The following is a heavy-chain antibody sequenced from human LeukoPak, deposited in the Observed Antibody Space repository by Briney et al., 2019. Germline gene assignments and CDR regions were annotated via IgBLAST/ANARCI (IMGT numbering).Heavy chain of an antibody. Sequence: PGGSLRLSCAASGFTFDDYGMSWVRQAPGKGLEWVSGINWNGGSTGYADSVKGRFTISRDNAKNSLYLQMNSLRAEDTALYYCARKGVAVAGTRAFDIWGQGTMVTVSS. D-gene: IGHD6-19*01. J-gene: IGHJ3*02. CDR1: GFTFDDYG. V-gene: IGHV3-20*04. CDR2: INWNGGST. CDR3: ARKGVAVAGTRAFDI.